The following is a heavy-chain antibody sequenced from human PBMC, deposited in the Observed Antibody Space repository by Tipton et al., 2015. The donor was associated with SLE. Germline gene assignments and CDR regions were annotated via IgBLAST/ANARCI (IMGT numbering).Heavy chain of an antibody. D-gene: IGHD2-15*01. J-gene: IGHJ4*02. CDR3: ASSDIVVVVAATYFDY. CDR1: GGSISSHY. CDR2: IYYSGST. V-gene: IGHV4-59*11. Sequence: TLSLTCTVSGGSISSHYWSWIRQPPGKGLEWIGYIYYSGSTNYNPSLKSRVTISVDTSKNQFSLKLSSVTAADTAVYYCASSDIVVVVAATYFDYWGQGTLVTVSS.